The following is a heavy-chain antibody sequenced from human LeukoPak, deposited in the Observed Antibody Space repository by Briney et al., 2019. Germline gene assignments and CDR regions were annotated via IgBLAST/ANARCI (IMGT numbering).Heavy chain of an antibody. V-gene: IGHV1-69*05. J-gene: IGHJ4*02. D-gene: IGHD3-22*01. CDR3: AKDDYYDSSGYGFFDY. CDR1: GGTFSSYA. Sequence: ASVKVSCKASGGTFSSYAISWVRQAPGQGLEWMGGIIPIFGTANYAQKFQGRVTITTDESTSTAYMELSSLRAEDTAVYYCAKDDYYDSSGYGFFDYWGQGTLVTVSS. CDR2: IIPIFGTA.